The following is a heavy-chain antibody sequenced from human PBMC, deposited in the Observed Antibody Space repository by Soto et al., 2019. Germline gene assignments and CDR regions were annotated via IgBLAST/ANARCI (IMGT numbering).Heavy chain of an antibody. Sequence: QLQLQESGPGLVKPSETLSLTCTVSGGSISSSSYYWGWIRQPPGKGLEWIGSIYYSGSTYYNPSLKSRVTISVDTSKNQFSLKLSSVTAADTAVYYCATYSSRWYVVYWGQGTLVTVSS. CDR1: GGSISSSSYY. CDR2: IYYSGST. V-gene: IGHV4-39*01. J-gene: IGHJ4*02. CDR3: ATYSSRWYVVY. D-gene: IGHD6-13*01.